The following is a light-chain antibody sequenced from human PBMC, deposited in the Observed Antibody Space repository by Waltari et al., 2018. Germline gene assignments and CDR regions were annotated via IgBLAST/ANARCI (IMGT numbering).Light chain of an antibody. J-gene: IGKJ4*01. Sequence: DIQMTQSPSSLSASVGDRVTITCRASQSISSYLNWYQQKPGKAPKLLIYAASSWQSGVQSRLSGSGSGTDFTLTISSLQPEYFATYYCQQSYSTPPLTFGGGTKVEIK. V-gene: IGKV1-39*01. CDR3: QQSYSTPPLT. CDR1: QSISSY. CDR2: AAS.